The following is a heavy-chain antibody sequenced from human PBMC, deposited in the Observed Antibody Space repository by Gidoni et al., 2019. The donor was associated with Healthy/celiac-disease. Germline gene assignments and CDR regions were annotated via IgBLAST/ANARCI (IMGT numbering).Heavy chain of an antibody. Sequence: QVQLQQWGAGLLKPSETLSLTCAVYDGSFSGYYWSWIRQPPGKGLEWIVEINHSGSTNYNPCRKSRVNISVDTSKNQCSLKLSYVTAADTAVYYCARARRGVGLLSTCFYMDVWGKGTTVTVSS. V-gene: IGHV4-34*01. J-gene: IGHJ6*03. CDR2: INHSGST. CDR3: ARARRGVGLLSTCFYMDV. D-gene: IGHD2-2*01. CDR1: DGSFSGYY.